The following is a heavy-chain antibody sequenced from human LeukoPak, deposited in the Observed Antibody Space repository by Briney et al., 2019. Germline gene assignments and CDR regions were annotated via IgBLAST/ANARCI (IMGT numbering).Heavy chain of an antibody. CDR1: GFTFSSYG. Sequence: TGGSLRLSCAASGFTFSSYGMHWVRQAPGKGLEWVAVIWYDGSNKYYADSVKGRFTISRDNSKNTLYLQMNSLRAEDTAVYYCARARIRGGQWLYLDYWGQGTLVTVSS. V-gene: IGHV3-33*01. CDR3: ARARIRGGQWLYLDY. CDR2: IWYDGSNK. D-gene: IGHD6-19*01. J-gene: IGHJ4*02.